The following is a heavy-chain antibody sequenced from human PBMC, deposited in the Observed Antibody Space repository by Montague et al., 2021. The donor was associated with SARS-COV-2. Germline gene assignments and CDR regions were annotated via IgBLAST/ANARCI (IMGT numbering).Heavy chain of an antibody. CDR2: ISNSGIT. CDR1: GASMSTYY. J-gene: IGHJ2*01. Sequence: SETLSLTCSVSGASMSTYYWTWIRESPGRGLERIGYISNSGITNYNPSLKSRATISLDTSKTQFSLKLTSVTTSDTALYYCARDLGWGRWYIDVWGRGTLATVSS. D-gene: IGHD1-26*01. V-gene: IGHV4-59*01. CDR3: ARDLGWGRWYIDV.